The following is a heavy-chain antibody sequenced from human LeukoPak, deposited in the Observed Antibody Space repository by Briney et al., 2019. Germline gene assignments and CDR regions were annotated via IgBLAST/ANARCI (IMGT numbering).Heavy chain of an antibody. D-gene: IGHD1-26*01. V-gene: IGHV3-30*02. CDR3: AKDSLRERIVGSTTRGVNDY. J-gene: IGHJ4*02. CDR1: GFTFSYYG. Sequence: GGSLRLSCAASGFTFSYYGMHWVRQAPGRGLEWVAFIRYDGSNKYYADSVKGRSTISRDNSKNTLYLQMNSLRGEDTAVYYCAKDSLRERIVGSTTRGVNDYWGQGTLVTVSS. CDR2: IRYDGSNK.